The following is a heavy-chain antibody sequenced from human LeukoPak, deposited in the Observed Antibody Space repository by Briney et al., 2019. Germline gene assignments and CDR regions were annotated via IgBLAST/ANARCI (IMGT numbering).Heavy chain of an antibody. V-gene: IGHV1-18*01. J-gene: IGHJ4*02. CDR3: ARDLPSPGISVADDY. CDR2: ISAYNGNT. CDR1: GYTFTSYG. Sequence: ASVKVSCKASGYTFTSYGISWVRQAPGQGLEWMGWISAYNGNTNYAQKLQGRVTMTTDTSTGTAYMELSSLRSEDTAVYYCARDLPSPGISVADDYWGQGTLVTVSS. D-gene: IGHD6-19*01.